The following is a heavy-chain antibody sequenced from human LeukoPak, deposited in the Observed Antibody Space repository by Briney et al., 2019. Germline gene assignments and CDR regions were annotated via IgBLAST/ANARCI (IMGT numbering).Heavy chain of an antibody. J-gene: IGHJ6*02. CDR3: ARAAKDCSSTSCYYYYGMDV. V-gene: IGHV4-59*01. Sequence: SETLSLTCTVSGGSISSYHWSWIRQPPGKGLEWIGYIYYSGSTNYNPSLKSRVTISVDTSKNQFSLKLSSVTAADTAVYYCARAAKDCSSTSCYYYYGMDVWGQGTTVTVSS. CDR1: GGSISSYH. D-gene: IGHD2-2*01. CDR2: IYYSGST.